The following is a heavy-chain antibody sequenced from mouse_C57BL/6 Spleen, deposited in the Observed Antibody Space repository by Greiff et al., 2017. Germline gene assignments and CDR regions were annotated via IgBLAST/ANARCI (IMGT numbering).Heavy chain of an antibody. CDR3: AIYYGNYFDY. D-gene: IGHD2-1*01. CDR1: GYTFTSYW. CDR2: IDPSDSYT. V-gene: IGHV1-50*01. J-gene: IGHJ2*01. Sequence: QVQLQQPGAELVKPGASVKLSCKASGYTFTSYWMQWVKQRPGQGLEWIGEIDPSDSYTNYNQKFKGKATLTVDTSSSTAYMQLSSLTSEDSAVYYCAIYYGNYFDYWGQGTTRTVSS.